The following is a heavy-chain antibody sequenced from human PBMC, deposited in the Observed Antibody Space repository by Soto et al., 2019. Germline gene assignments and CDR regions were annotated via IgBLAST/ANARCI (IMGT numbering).Heavy chain of an antibody. CDR1: GFTFSAYA. J-gene: IGHJ4*02. V-gene: IGHV3-30-3*01. CDR3: ATDPVAVTGSFIDS. CDR2: ISYDGRET. Sequence: PWWSLRLSCAASGFTFSAYAFHWFRQAPGKGLEWLSVISYDGRETHYADSVEGRFIISRDSSKKTAYLQTNSLRGDDTAVYFCATDPVAVTGSFIDSWGQGTLVTSPQ. D-gene: IGHD2-21*02.